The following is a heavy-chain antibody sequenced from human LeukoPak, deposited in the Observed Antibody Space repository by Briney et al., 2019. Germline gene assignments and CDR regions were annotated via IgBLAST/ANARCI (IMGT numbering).Heavy chain of an antibody. D-gene: IGHD3-10*01. J-gene: IGHJ4*02. CDR1: GFTFSSYW. V-gene: IGHV3-7*01. Sequence: PGGSLRLSCAASGFTFSSYWMSWVRQAPGKGLEWVANIKQDGSEKYYVDSVKGRFTISRDNAKNSLYLQMNSLRAEDTAVYYCARDLFYGSGSPHLDCWGQGTLVTVSS. CDR3: ARDLFYGSGSPHLDC. CDR2: IKQDGSEK.